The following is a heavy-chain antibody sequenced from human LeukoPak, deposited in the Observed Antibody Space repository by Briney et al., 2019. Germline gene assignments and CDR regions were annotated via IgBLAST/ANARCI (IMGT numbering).Heavy chain of an antibody. J-gene: IGHJ4*02. V-gene: IGHV3-48*04. D-gene: IGHD4-23*01. CDR1: GFTFSSYS. Sequence: GSLRLSCAASGFTFSSYSMAWVRQAPGKGLEWISYISSTRSTIYYADSVKGRFTISRDNAKNSLYLQMNSLRVEDTAVYYCARDYGGSSPFDYWGQGTLVTVSS. CDR2: ISSTRSTI. CDR3: ARDYGGSSPFDY.